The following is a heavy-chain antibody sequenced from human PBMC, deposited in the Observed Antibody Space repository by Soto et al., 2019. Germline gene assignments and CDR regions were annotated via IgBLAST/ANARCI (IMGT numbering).Heavy chain of an antibody. J-gene: IGHJ6*02. CDR3: ARHDCISSSCYYYYYYGMDV. V-gene: IGHV1-69*12. D-gene: IGHD2-2*01. Sequence: QVQLVQSGAEVKKPGSSVKVSCKASGGTFSSYAISWVRQAPGQGLEWMGGITPIFDTANYAQKFQGRVTITADESTSTAYMEVSSLRSEDTAVYYCARHDCISSSCYYYYYYGMDVWGQGTTVTVS. CDR1: GGTFSSYA. CDR2: ITPIFDTA.